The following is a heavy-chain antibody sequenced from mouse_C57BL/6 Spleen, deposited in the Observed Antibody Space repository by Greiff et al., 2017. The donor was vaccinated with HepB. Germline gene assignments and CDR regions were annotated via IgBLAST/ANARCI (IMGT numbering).Heavy chain of an antibody. CDR3: ARRDSSGYGYFDY. D-gene: IGHD3-2*02. CDR2: ISSGSSTI. V-gene: IGHV5-17*01. J-gene: IGHJ2*01. Sequence: DVQLVESGGGLVKPGGSLKLSCAASGFTFSDYGMHWVRQAPEKGLEWVAYISSGSSTIYYADTVKGRFTISRDNAKNTLFLQMTSLRSEDTAMYYCARRDSSGYGYFDYWGQGTTLTVSS. CDR1: GFTFSDYG.